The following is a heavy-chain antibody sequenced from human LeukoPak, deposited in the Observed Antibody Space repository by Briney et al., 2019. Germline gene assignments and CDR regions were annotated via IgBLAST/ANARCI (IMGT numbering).Heavy chain of an antibody. CDR2: IYPGDSDT. CDR3: TKVAGGDFAATGTYWFVP. V-gene: IGHV5-51*01. D-gene: IGHD4-17*01. J-gene: IGHJ5*02. CDR1: GYSLTSYW. Sequence: GESLKISCQGSGYSLTSYWIAWVRQMPGKGLEWMGIIYPGDSDTRYSPSFQGQVTISTDKSISTAYLQWSSLKASDTAIYYCTKVAGGDFAATGTYWFVPWGQGTLVTVSS.